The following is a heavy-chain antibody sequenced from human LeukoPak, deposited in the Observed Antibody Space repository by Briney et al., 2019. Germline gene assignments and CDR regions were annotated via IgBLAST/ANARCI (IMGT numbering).Heavy chain of an antibody. Sequence: GASVKVSCKASGYTFTNYAMQRVRQAPGQRLEWMGWINAGNGNTRYSQRFQGRVTITRDTSASTAYMEVTSLRSEDTAVYYCARGIWSRTVSSYYFDYWGQGTLVTVSS. CDR3: ARGIWSRTVSSYYFDY. CDR1: GYTFTNYA. D-gene: IGHD3-3*01. CDR2: INAGNGNT. J-gene: IGHJ4*02. V-gene: IGHV1-3*01.